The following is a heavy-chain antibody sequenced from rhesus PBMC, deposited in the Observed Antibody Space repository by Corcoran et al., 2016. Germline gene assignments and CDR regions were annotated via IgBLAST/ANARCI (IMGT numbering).Heavy chain of an antibody. CDR1: GGSISSSYYY. J-gene: IGHJ4*01. D-gene: IGHD4-29*01. CDR2: SSYSGST. CDR3: ARRTTVAATIDY. Sequence: QVQLQESGPGLVKPSETLSLTCAVSGGSISSSYYYWSWIRQAPGKGLVGIGDSSYSGSTSYTPSLKSRVTISRDTSKNQFSRRLSSGTAADTAVYYCARRTTVAATIDYWGQGVLVTVSS. V-gene: IGHV4-122*02.